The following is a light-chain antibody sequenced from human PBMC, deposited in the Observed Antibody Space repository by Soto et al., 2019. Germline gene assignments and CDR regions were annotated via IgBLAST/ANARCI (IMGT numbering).Light chain of an antibody. V-gene: IGLV2-14*01. CDR3: SSYTSSATLV. J-gene: IGLJ3*02. CDR2: EVS. CDR1: TSDIGTYNY. Sequence: QSALTQPASVSGSPGQSITISCSGATSDIGTYNYVSWYQHHPGKVPKVIIYEVSNRPSGVSNRFSGSKSGNTASLTLSGLQAEDEADYYCSSYTSSATLVFGGGTKVTVL.